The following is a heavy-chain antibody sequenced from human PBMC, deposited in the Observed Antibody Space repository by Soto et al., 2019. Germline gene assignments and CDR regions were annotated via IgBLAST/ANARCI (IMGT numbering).Heavy chain of an antibody. CDR1: GYTFTSYG. J-gene: IGHJ4*02. CDR3: AREGVPYCSGGSCRPFFDY. Sequence: QVQLVQSGAEVKKPGASVKVSCQASGYTFTSYGISWVRQAPGQGLAWMGWISAYNGNTNYAQKLQGRVTMTTDTSTSTAYMELRSLRSDDTAVYYCAREGVPYCSGGSCRPFFDYWGQGTLVTVSS. V-gene: IGHV1-18*01. D-gene: IGHD2-15*01. CDR2: ISAYNGNT.